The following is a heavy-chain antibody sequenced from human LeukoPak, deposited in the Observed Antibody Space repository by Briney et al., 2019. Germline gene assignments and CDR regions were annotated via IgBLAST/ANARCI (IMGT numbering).Heavy chain of an antibody. V-gene: IGHV1-8*01. CDR2: MSPTTGHT. CDR3: ARGWISGAISEHYFEN. CDR1: GYTFTRYD. Sequence: ASVKVSCKASGYTFTRYDINWVRQATGQGLEWMGWMSPTTGHTGSAQKFQGRITMTRDTSISTAHMELSSLTSEDTAVYFCARGWISGAISEHYFENWGQGTLVTVSS. D-gene: IGHD4-23*01. J-gene: IGHJ4*02.